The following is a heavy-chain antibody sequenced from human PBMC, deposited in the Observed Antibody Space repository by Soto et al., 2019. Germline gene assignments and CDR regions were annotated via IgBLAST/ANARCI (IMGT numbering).Heavy chain of an antibody. Sequence: SETLSLTCTVSGGSISSSSYYWGWIRQPPGKGLEWIGYIYYSGSTNYNPSLKSRVTISVDTSKNQFSLKLSSVTAADTAVYYCAGQTYYYDSSGFRYFDYWGQGTLVTVSS. D-gene: IGHD3-22*01. CDR1: GGSISSSSYY. CDR2: IYYSGST. CDR3: AGQTYYYDSSGFRYFDY. V-gene: IGHV4-61*05. J-gene: IGHJ4*02.